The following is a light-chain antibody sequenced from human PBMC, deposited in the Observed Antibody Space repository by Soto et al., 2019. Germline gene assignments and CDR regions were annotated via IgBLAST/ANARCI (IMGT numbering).Light chain of an antibody. CDR1: NIGGKS. V-gene: IGLV3-21*02. CDR2: DDS. J-gene: IGLJ1*01. Sequence: LTQTSSVSVAPGQTARISCGGNNIGGKSVHWYQQKPGQAPVVVVYDDSDRPSGIPERFSGSNSGNTATLTISRVEAGDEADYHCQVWDDNSDHHVFGTGPKVTVL. CDR3: QVWDDNSDHHV.